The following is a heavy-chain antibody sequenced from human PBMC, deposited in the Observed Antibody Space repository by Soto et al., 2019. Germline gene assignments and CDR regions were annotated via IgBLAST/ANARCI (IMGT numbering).Heavy chain of an antibody. D-gene: IGHD3-22*01. J-gene: IGHJ5*02. CDR2: ISGSGGST. CDR1: GFTFSSYA. V-gene: IGHV3-23*01. CDR3: AKDPSLGDYYDSSGYYPTLNWFDP. Sequence: EVQLLESGGGLVQPGGSLRLSCAASGFTFSSYAMSWVRQAPGKGLEWVSAISGSGGSTYYADSVKGRFTISRDNSKNTLYLQMNSLRAEDTAVYYCAKDPSLGDYYDSSGYYPTLNWFDPWGQGTLVTVSS.